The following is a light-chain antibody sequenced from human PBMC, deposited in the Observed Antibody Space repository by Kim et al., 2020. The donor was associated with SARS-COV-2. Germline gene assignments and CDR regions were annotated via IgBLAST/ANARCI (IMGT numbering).Light chain of an antibody. J-gene: IGKJ1*01. CDR3: QQYYITPPT. Sequence: ATINCKSSQNVLYSSNNKNYLAWYQQKPGQPPKLLIYWASTRESGVPDRFSGSGSGTDFTLTISSLQAEDVAVYYCQQYYITPPTFGQGTKVDIK. V-gene: IGKV4-1*01. CDR1: QNVLYSSNNKNY. CDR2: WAS.